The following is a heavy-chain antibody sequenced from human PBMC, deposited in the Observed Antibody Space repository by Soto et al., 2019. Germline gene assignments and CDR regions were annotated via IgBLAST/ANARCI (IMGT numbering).Heavy chain of an antibody. CDR2: ISTNSRYI. V-gene: IGHV3-11*06. CDR1: GFNFSDYY. CDR3: ARGLGGSYFIAY. D-gene: IGHD3-10*01. Sequence: QVQLVESGGGLVKPGGSLRLSCAVSGFNFSDYYMTWIRQAPGKGLEWISYISTNSRYIKYADSIKGRFTISRDNAKSSLYLQMNRLRAEDKAIYYCARGLGGSYFIAYWGQGTLVTVSS. J-gene: IGHJ4*02.